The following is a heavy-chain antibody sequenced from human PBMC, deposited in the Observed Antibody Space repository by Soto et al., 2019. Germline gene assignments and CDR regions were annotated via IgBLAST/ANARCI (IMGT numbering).Heavy chain of an antibody. CDR3: AREKWGFDS. CDR1: GGSISSGGYS. J-gene: IGHJ4*02. CDR2: IYYTGNS. D-gene: IGHD1-26*01. Sequence: LSLTCAVSGGSISSGGYSWTWIRQHPGQGLEWIAYIYYTGNSYLNPSLKSRLSISVDTSKNQFSLELRSVTAADTAVYYCAREKWGFDSWGQGNLVTVS. V-gene: IGHV4-31*11.